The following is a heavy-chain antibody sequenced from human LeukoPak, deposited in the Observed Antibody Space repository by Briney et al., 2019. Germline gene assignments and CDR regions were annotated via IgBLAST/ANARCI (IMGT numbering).Heavy chain of an antibody. CDR1: GYTFTGYY. J-gene: IGHJ5*02. V-gene: IGHV1-2*02. D-gene: IGHD2-15*01. CDR2: INPNSGGT. Sequence: ASVKVSCKASGYTFTGYYMHWVRQAPGHGLEWMGWINPNSGGTNYAQKFQGRVTMTRDTSISTAYMELSRLRSDDTAVYYCARAGYCSGGSCYDWFDPWGQGTLVTVSS. CDR3: ARAGYCSGGSCYDWFDP.